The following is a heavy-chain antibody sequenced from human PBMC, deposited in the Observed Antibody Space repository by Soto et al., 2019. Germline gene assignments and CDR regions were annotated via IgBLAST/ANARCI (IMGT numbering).Heavy chain of an antibody. Sequence: PGGSLRLSCAASGFTFSSYAMTWVRQAPGKGLEWVSVISGSGGSTHYADSVKGRFTISRDNSKNTLYMQLNSLRAEDTAVYYCAKDGKSSGYYYYLDSWGQGTLVTVSS. V-gene: IGHV3-23*01. J-gene: IGHJ4*02. CDR3: AKDGKSSGYYYYLDS. CDR2: ISGSGGST. D-gene: IGHD3-22*01. CDR1: GFTFSSYA.